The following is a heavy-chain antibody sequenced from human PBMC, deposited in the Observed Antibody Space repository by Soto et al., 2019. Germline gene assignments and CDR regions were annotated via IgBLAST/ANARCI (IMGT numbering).Heavy chain of an antibody. J-gene: IGHJ4*02. CDR2: ISGSSTYI. CDR1: GFTFSYYS. Sequence: EVQLVESGGGLVKPGESLRVSCAASGFTFSYYSLHWVRQAPGKGLEWVSSISGSSTYIYYADRVKGRFTISRDNAKNSLYLRMDSLRAEDTAVYYCARGDGTGLYNSGWSPRYWSQGTLVTVSS. V-gene: IGHV3-21*04. D-gene: IGHD6-19*01. CDR3: ARGDGTGLYNSGWSPRY.